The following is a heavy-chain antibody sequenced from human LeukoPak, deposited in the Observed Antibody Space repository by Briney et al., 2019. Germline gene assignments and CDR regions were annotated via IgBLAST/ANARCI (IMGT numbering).Heavy chain of an antibody. D-gene: IGHD5-18*01. CDR2: IYYSGST. Sequence: SETLSLTCTVSGGSISSYYWSWIRQPPGKGLEWIGYIYYSGSTNYNSSLKSRVTISGDTSKNQFSLKLSSVTAADTAVYYCASLRGYSYGYKGEYYFDYWGQGTLVTVSS. V-gene: IGHV4-59*01. CDR1: GGSISSYY. CDR3: ASLRGYSYGYKGEYYFDY. J-gene: IGHJ4*02.